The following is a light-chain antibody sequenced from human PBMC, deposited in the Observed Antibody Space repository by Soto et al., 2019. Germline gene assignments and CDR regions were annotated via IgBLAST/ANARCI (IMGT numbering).Light chain of an antibody. Sequence: QSVLTQTPSVSGAPGQRVTISCTGSSSNIGAGYDVHWYQQLPGTAPKLLIYGNSNRPSGVPDRFAGSKSGTSASLAITGIQAEDEADYYCQSYDSSLSALFGGGTKVTVL. V-gene: IGLV1-40*01. CDR2: GNS. CDR1: SSNIGAGYD. J-gene: IGLJ3*02. CDR3: QSYDSSLSAL.